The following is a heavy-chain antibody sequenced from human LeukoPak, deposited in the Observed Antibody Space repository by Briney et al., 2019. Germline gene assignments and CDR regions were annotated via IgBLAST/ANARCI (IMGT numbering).Heavy chain of an antibody. V-gene: IGHV1-2*06. D-gene: IGHD1-7*01. CDR3: ARGRRSITGTTDFDY. CDR2: INPNSGGT. J-gene: IGHJ4*02. Sequence: ASVKVSCEASGYTFTGYYMHWVRQAPGQGLEWTGRINPNSGGTNYAQKFQGRVTMTRDTSISTAYMELSRLRSDDTAVYYCARGRRSITGTTDFDYWGQGTLVTVSS. CDR1: GYTFTGYY.